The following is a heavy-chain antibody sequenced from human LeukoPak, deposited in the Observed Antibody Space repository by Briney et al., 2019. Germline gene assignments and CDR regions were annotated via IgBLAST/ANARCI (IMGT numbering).Heavy chain of an antibody. V-gene: IGHV4-59*01. CDR3: ARANGAYKSFDN. Sequence: SKTLSLTCTVSGGSISSYYWSWIRQPPGKGLQWIGYIYYSGSTNYNPSLKSRVTISVDTSKNQFSLKLSSVTAADTAVYYCARANGAYKSFDNWGQGTRVTVSS. CDR2: IYYSGST. J-gene: IGHJ4*02. D-gene: IGHD4-17*01. CDR1: GGSISSYY.